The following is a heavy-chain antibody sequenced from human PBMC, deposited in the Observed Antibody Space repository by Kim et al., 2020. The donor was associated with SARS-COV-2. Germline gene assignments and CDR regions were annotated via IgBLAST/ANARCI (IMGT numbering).Heavy chain of an antibody. J-gene: IGHJ5*02. CDR2: INGGNGNT. CDR1: GYTFDTFA. Sequence: ASVKVSCKASGYTFDTFALYWVRQAPGQRFEWMGWINGGNGNTRYLQNFQGRVTITRDTSATTAYMELSSLTFKDTAVYYCAREGSGSYNWLDPWGQGTLVTVSS. CDR3: AREGSGSYNWLDP. D-gene: IGHD3-10*01. V-gene: IGHV1-3*01.